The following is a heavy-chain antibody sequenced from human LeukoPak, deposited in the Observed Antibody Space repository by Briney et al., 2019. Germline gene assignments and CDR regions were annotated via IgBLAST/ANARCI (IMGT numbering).Heavy chain of an antibody. Sequence: PGRSLRLSCAASGFTFSSYDMHWVRQAPGKGLEWVAVISYDGSTKYYADSVKGRFTISRDNSKNTLYLQMNSLRAEDTAVYYCAKGPFRGYYYYYMDVWGKGTTVTVSS. CDR2: ISYDGSTK. J-gene: IGHJ6*03. CDR1: GFTFSSYD. V-gene: IGHV3-33*06. D-gene: IGHD3-10*01. CDR3: AKGPFRGYYYYYMDV.